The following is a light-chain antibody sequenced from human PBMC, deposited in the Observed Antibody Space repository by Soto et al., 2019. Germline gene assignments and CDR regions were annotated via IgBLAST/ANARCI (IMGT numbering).Light chain of an antibody. J-gene: IGLJ2*01. CDR1: SNDVGAYNF. CDR3: QSFDSGLSGAL. V-gene: IGLV2-11*01. Sequence: QSALTQPRSVSGSPGQSVTISCAGTSNDVGAYNFVSWYQQHPGKAPKLIIYAVIKRPSGVPDRFSGSKSGNTASLTITGLQTEDESFYHCQSFDSGLSGALFGGGTKLTVL. CDR2: AVI.